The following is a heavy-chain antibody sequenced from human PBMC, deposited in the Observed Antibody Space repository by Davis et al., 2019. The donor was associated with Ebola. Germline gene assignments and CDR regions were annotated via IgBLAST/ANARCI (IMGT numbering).Heavy chain of an antibody. D-gene: IGHD3-9*01. Sequence: GGSLRLSCAASGFSFSSYSMNWVRQAPGKGLEWVSSISSSSSYIDSVKGRFTISRDNAKNSLYLQMNSLRAEDTAVYYCARGGYFDWLLFSGDAFDIWGQGTMVTVSS. CDR1: GFSFSSYS. V-gene: IGHV3-21*01. CDR3: ARGGYFDWLLFSGDAFDI. J-gene: IGHJ3*02. CDR2: ISSSSSY.